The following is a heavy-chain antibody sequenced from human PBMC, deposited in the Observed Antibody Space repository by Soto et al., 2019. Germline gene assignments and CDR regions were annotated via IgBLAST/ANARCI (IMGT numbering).Heavy chain of an antibody. Sequence: VSLRVSSEAACFTFVAAWMSWVRKAPGKGLEWVGLIKSQGGGGTAHYAAPVKGRFTISRDDSRNTVYLQMNSLKPEDTALYYCIWQQDFYYGRAVWGQGTTVTVSS. D-gene: IGHD6-13*01. CDR3: IWQQDFYYGRAV. CDR2: IKSQGGGGTA. V-gene: IGHV3-15*06. J-gene: IGHJ6*02. CDR1: CFTFVAAW.